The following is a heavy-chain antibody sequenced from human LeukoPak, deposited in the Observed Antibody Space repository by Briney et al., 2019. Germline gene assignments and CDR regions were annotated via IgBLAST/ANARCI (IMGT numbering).Heavy chain of an antibody. J-gene: IGHJ4*02. D-gene: IGHD5-12*01. V-gene: IGHV3-21*04. CDR3: ARGGYSGLDYSI. CDR1: GFTFSSTW. CDR2: ISSSSSYI. Sequence: GGSLRLSCAASGFTFSSTWMNWVRQAPGKGLEWVSSISSSSSYIYYADSVKGRFTISRDNSKNTLYLQMNSLRAEDTAVYYCARGGYSGLDYSIWGQGTLVTVSS.